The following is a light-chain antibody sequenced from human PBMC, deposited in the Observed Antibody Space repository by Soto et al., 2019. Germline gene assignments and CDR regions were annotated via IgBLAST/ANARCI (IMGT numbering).Light chain of an antibody. CDR3: SSYTSSSTVV. CDR2: DVS. CDR1: SSDVGGYDY. Sequence: QSALTQPASVSGSPGQSITISFTGTSSDVGGYDYVSWCQQHPGKAPKLMIYDVSNRPSGVSNRFSGSKSGTTASLNISGLQAEDEADYYCSSYTSSSTVVFGGGTKLTVL. J-gene: IGLJ2*01. V-gene: IGLV2-14*01.